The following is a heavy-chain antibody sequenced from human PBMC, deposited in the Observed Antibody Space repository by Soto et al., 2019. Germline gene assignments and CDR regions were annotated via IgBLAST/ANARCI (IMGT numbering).Heavy chain of an antibody. CDR2: INPDTGGT. CDR3: GRDVSRDGSSWYRGAYDS. V-gene: IGHV1-2*02. D-gene: IGHD6-13*01. CDR1: GYSFTDYY. J-gene: IGHJ4*02. Sequence: QVQLMQSGAEVKTSGSSVKVSCKASGYSFTDYYIHWVRQAPGQGLEWMGWINPDTGGTDYAQKFGDRVTLPRDTSFTPASLQVTTLQSSVTAVYDCGRDVSRDGSSWYRGAYDSWGQGTLGTVSS.